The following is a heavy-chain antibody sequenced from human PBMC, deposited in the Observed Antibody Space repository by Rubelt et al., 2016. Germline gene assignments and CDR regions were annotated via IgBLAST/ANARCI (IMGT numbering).Heavy chain of an antibody. D-gene: IGHD6-19*01. CDR3: ARRGVSGWYNPGDWFDP. Sequence: GKGLEYVGVIFPGDSGARYSPSFQGQVTISADKSISTAYLQWSSLKASDTAIYYCARRGVSGWYNPGDWFDPWGQGTLVTVSA. V-gene: IGHV5-51*01. J-gene: IGHJ5*02. CDR2: IFPGDSGA.